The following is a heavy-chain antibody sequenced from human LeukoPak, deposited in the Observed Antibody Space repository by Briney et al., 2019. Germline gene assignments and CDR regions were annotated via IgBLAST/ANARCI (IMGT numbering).Heavy chain of an antibody. Sequence: GGSLRLSCVDSGFTFSRFWMHWVRQAPGKGLVWVSHITTDGSSTSYADSVKGRFTISRDSAKNSLFLQMNSLTAEDTALYYCARGGMGDYYFDYWGRGTLVTVSS. D-gene: IGHD1-14*01. J-gene: IGHJ4*02. CDR3: ARGGMGDYYFDY. CDR1: GFTFSRFW. V-gene: IGHV3-74*01. CDR2: ITTDGSST.